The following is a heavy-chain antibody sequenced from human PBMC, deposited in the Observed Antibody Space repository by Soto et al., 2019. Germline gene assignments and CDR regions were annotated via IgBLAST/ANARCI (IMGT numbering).Heavy chain of an antibody. Sequence: EVQLLESGGGLVQPGGSLRLSCAASGFTFSSYAMSWVRQAPGKGLEWVSAISGSGGSTYYADSVKGRFTISRDNSKNTLYLQMNSLRAEDTAVDYCAKFVGYDYWAGQDYWGQGTLVTVSS. D-gene: IGHD5-12*01. CDR3: AKFVGYDYWAGQDY. CDR2: ISGSGGST. V-gene: IGHV3-23*01. J-gene: IGHJ4*02. CDR1: GFTFSSYA.